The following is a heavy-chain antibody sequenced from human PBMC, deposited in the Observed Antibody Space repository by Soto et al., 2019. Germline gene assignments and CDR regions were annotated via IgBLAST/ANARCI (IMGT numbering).Heavy chain of an antibody. CDR1: EFTFSDYY. CDR2: ITSSGSTI. D-gene: IGHD6-19*01. Sequence: GSKRLCCAAAEFTFSDYYMSWIRQAPGKGLEWVSYITSSGSTIYYADPVKGRFTISRDNAKNSLYLQMNSLRAEDTAVYYCARENEQWVAADNWGQGTLVTVSS. CDR3: ARENEQWVAADN. J-gene: IGHJ4*02. V-gene: IGHV3-11*01.